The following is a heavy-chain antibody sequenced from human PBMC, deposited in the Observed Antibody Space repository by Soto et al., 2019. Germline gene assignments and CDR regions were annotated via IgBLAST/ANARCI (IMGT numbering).Heavy chain of an antibody. V-gene: IGHV1-18*04. Sequence: ASVKVSCKASGYTFTSSGISWVRQAPGQGLEWMGWISAYNGNTNYAQKLQGRVTMTTDTSTSTAYMELRSLRSDDTAVYYCAREKPQGSSSWTRGGTTLDYCGQGPLVTVSS. J-gene: IGHJ4*02. CDR3: AREKPQGSSSWTRGGTTLDY. CDR1: GYTFTSSG. CDR2: ISAYNGNT. D-gene: IGHD6-13*01.